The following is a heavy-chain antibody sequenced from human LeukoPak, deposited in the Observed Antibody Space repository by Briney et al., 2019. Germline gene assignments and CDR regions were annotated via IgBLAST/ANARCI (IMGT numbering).Heavy chain of an antibody. CDR1: GYTLTGYY. Sequence: GASVKVSCTASGYTLTGYYMHWVRQAPGHGLEWLGWINPNSGGTKYAQKLQGRVTMTRDTSSSTDYRELRRLTSDDTDVYYCARDGDGRINFDYWGQGTLVTVSS. J-gene: IGHJ4*02. D-gene: IGHD2-21*01. V-gene: IGHV1-2*02. CDR3: ARDGDGRINFDY. CDR2: INPNSGGT.